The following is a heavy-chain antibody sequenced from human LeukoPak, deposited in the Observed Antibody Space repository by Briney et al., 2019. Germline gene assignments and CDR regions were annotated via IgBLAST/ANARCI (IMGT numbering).Heavy chain of an antibody. D-gene: IGHD2-21*02. J-gene: IGHJ4*02. Sequence: SETLSLTCTVSGGSISSSSYYWGWIRQPPGKGLERIGSIYYSGSTYYNPSLKSRVTISVDTSKNQFSLKLSSVTAADTAVYYCARAADGDSCFDYWGQGTLVTVSS. CDR1: GGSISSSSYY. V-gene: IGHV4-39*07. CDR2: IYYSGST. CDR3: ARAADGDSCFDY.